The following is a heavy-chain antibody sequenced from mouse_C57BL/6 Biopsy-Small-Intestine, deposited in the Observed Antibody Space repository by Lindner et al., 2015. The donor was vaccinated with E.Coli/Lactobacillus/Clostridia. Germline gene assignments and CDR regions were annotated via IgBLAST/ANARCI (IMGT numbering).Heavy chain of an antibody. CDR1: GYTFTDYY. CDR3: ARQLGLDAMDY. J-gene: IGHJ4*01. V-gene: IGHV1-84*01. Sequence: VQLQESGPELVKPGASVKMSCKASGYTFTDYYINWVKQRPGQGLEWIGWIYPRRGNTKYNEKFKGKATLTVDTSSSTAYMQLSSLTSEDSAVYFCARQLGLDAMDYWGHGTSVTVSS. D-gene: IGHD3-1*01. CDR2: IYPRRGNT.